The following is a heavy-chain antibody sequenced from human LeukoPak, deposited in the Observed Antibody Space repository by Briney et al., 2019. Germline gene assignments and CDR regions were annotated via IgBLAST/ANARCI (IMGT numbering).Heavy chain of an antibody. Sequence: GGSLRLSCAASGFTFSSYAMSWVRQALGKGLEWVSSISSSSSYIYYADSVKGRFTISRDNAKNSLYLQMNSLRAEDTAVYYCARVAGTTRKNAFDIWGQGTMVTVSS. CDR1: GFTFSSYA. D-gene: IGHD1-7*01. J-gene: IGHJ3*02. CDR2: ISSSSSYI. V-gene: IGHV3-21*01. CDR3: ARVAGTTRKNAFDI.